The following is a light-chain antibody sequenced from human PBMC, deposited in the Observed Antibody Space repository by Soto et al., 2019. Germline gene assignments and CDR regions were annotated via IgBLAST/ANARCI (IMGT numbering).Light chain of an antibody. V-gene: IGKV3-20*01. CDR3: QQYVAPPPST. Sequence: EIVLTQSPGTLSLSPGERATLSCRASQSVTNSYLAWYQQKPGQAPRLLIYAASSRATGIPDRFAGSVSGTDFTLTISRLEPEEFAVYYCQQYVAPPPSTFGQGTRLEIK. J-gene: IGKJ2*01. CDR1: QSVTNSY. CDR2: AAS.